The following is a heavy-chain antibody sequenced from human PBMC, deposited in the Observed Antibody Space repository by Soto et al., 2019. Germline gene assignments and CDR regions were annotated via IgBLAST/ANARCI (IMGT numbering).Heavy chain of an antibody. Sequence: PSETLSLTCTVSGGAINSTVYYWGWIRQPPGKGLEWIGSSNYRGPTYYSPSLHSRVTISLDTAKNHFSLTLRSVTAAETAVYYFVRHGAYSTSVYYYYGMDVWGQGTTVTVSS. CDR1: GGAINSTVYY. CDR2: SNYRGPT. V-gene: IGHV4-39*01. CDR3: VRHGAYSTSVYYYYGMDV. D-gene: IGHD6-13*01. J-gene: IGHJ6*02.